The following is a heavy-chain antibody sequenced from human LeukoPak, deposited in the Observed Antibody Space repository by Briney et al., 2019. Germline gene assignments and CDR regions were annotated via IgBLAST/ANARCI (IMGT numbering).Heavy chain of an antibody. D-gene: IGHD3-22*01. CDR2: IWYDGSNK. CDR3: ARDLYDSSGYYFSYYYYYMDV. V-gene: IGHV3-33*01. CDR1: GFTFGSYG. J-gene: IGHJ6*03. Sequence: GGSLRLSCAASGFTFGSYGMHWVRQAPGKGLEWVAVIWYDGSNKYYADSVKGRFTISRDNSKNTLYLQMNSLRAEDTAVYYCARDLYDSSGYYFSYYYYYMDVWGKGTTLTVSS.